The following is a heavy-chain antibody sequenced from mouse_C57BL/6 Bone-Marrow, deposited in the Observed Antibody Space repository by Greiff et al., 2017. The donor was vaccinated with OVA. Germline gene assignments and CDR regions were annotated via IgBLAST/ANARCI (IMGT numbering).Heavy chain of an antibody. CDR3: ARDDGYFFEY. CDR2: IYPGSGNT. J-gene: IGHJ2*01. Sequence: VQLQQSGAEVVRPGASVKLSCKASGYTFTDHYINWVKQRPGQGLEWIARIYPGSGNTYYHEKFKGKATLTAEKSYNTAYMQLSSLTSEDSAVYFCARDDGYFFEYWGQGTTLTVSS. V-gene: IGHV1-76*01. D-gene: IGHD2-3*01. CDR1: GYTFTDHY.